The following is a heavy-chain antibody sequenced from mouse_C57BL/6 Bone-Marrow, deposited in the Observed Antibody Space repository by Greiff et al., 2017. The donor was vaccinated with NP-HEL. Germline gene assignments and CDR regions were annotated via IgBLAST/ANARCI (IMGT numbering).Heavy chain of an antibody. V-gene: IGHV5-16*01. D-gene: IGHD1-1*01. Sequence: EVMLVESEGGLVQPGSSMKLSCTASGFTFSDYYMAWVRQVPEKGLEWVANINYDGSSTYYLDSLKSRFIISRDNAKNILYLQMSSLKSEDTATYYCARVTYGSSPYYFDYWGQGTTLTVSS. CDR1: GFTFSDYY. CDR3: ARVTYGSSPYYFDY. CDR2: INYDGSST. J-gene: IGHJ2*01.